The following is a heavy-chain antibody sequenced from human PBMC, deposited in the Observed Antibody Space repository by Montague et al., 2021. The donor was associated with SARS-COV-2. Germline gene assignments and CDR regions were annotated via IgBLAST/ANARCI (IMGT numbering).Heavy chain of an antibody. CDR3: ARTSLASASCRFDP. V-gene: IGHV4-61*08. D-gene: IGHD3-16*02. CDR1: GISLSTSGVG. J-gene: IGHJ5*02. Sequence: LVKPTQTLTLTCTFSGISLSTSGVGVAWIRQPPGKGLEWIGYIYYSGGTDYNPSLKSRVTISIDTSKNQFSLNLTSVTAADTGVYYCARTSLASASCRFDPWGQGTLVTVSS. CDR2: IYYSGGT.